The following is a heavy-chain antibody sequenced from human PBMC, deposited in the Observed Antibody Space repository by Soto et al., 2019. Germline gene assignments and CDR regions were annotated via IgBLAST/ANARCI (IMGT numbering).Heavy chain of an antibody. D-gene: IGHD7-27*01. CDR2: ISYDGSNK. CDR3: ARDRGWGSLVDY. J-gene: IGHJ4*02. V-gene: IGHV3-30-3*01. CDR1: GFTFSSDA. Sequence: QVPLVESGGGVVQPGRSLRLSCAASGFTFSSDAMHWVRQAPGKGLEWVAVISYDGSNKYYADSVKGRFTISRDNSKNTLYLQMNSLRAEDTAVYYCARDRGWGSLVDYWGQGTLVTVSS.